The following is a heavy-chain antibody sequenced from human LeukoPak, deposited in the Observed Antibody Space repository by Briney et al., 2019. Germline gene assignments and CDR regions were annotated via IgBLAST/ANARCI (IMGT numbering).Heavy chain of an antibody. V-gene: IGHV3-21*01. CDR2: ISSSGSYI. CDR1: GFTFSSYS. J-gene: IGHJ6*02. Sequence: GGSLRLSCAASGFTFSSYSMNWVRQAPGKGLEWVSSISSSGSYIHYADSVKGRFTISRDNAKNSLYLQMNSLRAEDTAVYYCAREKRGDYYYGMDVWGQGTTVTVSS. CDR3: AREKRGDYYYGMDV.